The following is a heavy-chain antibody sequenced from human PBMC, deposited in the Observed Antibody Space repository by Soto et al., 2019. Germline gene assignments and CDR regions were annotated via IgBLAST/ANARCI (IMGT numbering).Heavy chain of an antibody. Sequence: QVQLQQWGAGLLKPSETLSLTCAVYGGSFSGYYWSWIRQPPGKGLEWIGEINHSGSTNYNPSLKSRVTRSVDTSKNQFSLKRSSVTAADTAVYYCAREVDTAMAAGWFDPGGQGTLVTVSS. J-gene: IGHJ5*02. CDR2: INHSGST. CDR1: GGSFSGYY. D-gene: IGHD5-18*01. V-gene: IGHV4-34*01. CDR3: AREVDTAMAAGWFDP.